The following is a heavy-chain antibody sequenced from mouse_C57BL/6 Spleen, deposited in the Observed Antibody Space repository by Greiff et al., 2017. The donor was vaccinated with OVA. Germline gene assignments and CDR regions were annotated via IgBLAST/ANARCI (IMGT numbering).Heavy chain of an antibody. CDR1: GFTFSSYA. V-gene: IGHV5-4*01. Sequence: EVNVVESGGGLVKPGGSLKLSCAASGFTFSSYAMSWVRQTPEKRLEWVATISDGGSYTYYPDNVKGRFTISRDNAKNNLYLQMSHLKSEDTAMYYCARDRSNDAMDYWGQGTSVTVSS. CDR2: ISDGGSYT. J-gene: IGHJ4*01. CDR3: ARDRSNDAMDY. D-gene: IGHD2-5*01.